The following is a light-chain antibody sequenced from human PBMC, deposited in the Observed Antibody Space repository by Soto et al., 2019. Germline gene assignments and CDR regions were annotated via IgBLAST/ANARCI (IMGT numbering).Light chain of an antibody. J-gene: IGKJ3*01. CDR3: HQYGSSPLT. Sequence: EIVLTQSPGTLYLSPGERATLTCRASQSVTSNFLAWYQQKPGQAPRLLMYGASSRATGIPDRFSGRGSGTDFTLTISRLEPEDFALYDGHQYGSSPLTFGPGTKVDIK. V-gene: IGKV3-20*01. CDR2: GAS. CDR1: QSVTSNF.